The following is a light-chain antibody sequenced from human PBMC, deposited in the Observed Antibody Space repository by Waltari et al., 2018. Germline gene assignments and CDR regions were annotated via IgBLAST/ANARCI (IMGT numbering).Light chain of an antibody. J-gene: IGKJ2*01. V-gene: IGKV3-15*01. CDR3: QQYNSWPPYT. CDR2: GAS. Sequence: EIVMTQSPATLSVSPGERATLSCRASQALNTNLAWYQQKPGQAPRLLIYGASTRATGIPARFSGSGSGTEFTLTISSLQSEEFAVYYCQQYNSWPPYTFGQGTKLEIK. CDR1: QALNTN.